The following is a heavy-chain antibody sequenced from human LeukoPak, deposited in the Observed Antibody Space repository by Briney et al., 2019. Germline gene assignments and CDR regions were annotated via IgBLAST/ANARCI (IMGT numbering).Heavy chain of an antibody. CDR3: ARAPHSGSYYEYYFDY. J-gene: IGHJ4*02. Sequence: SVTVSCTASGGTFSSYAISWVRQAPGQGLEWMGGIIPIFGTANYAQKFQGRVTITADESTSTAYMELSSLRSEDTAVYYCARAPHSGSYYEYYFDYWGQGTLVTVSS. CDR1: GGTFSSYA. V-gene: IGHV1-69*13. D-gene: IGHD1-26*01. CDR2: IIPIFGTA.